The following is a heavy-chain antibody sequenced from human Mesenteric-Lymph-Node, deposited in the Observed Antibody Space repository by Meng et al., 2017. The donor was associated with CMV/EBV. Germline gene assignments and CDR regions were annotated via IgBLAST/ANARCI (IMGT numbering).Heavy chain of an antibody. CDR3: AKDPNDFWNGYYGPHFDC. CDR2: ISVSGGTT. CDR1: GFTFSAYA. Sequence: GESLKISCAASGFTFSAYAMSWVRQAPGKGLEWVATISVSGGTTYYADSVKARLIISRDISKNTLYLQMNSLRVEDTAVYYCAKDPNDFWNGYYGPHFDCRGQGTLVTVSS. J-gene: IGHJ4*02. V-gene: IGHV3-23*01. D-gene: IGHD3/OR15-3a*01.